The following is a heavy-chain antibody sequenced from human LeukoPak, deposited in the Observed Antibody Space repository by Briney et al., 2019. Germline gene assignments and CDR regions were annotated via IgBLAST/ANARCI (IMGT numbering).Heavy chain of an antibody. CDR2: IYISGST. CDR3: AGGWDTSAFDI. V-gene: IGHV4-4*07. CDR1: GGSISSYY. Sequence: SETLSLTCTVSGGSISSYYWSWIRQPAGKGLEWIGRIYISGSTNYNPSLKSRVTMSVDTSKNQFSLKLSSVTAADTAVYYCAGGWDTSAFDIWGQGTMVTVSS. D-gene: IGHD2-15*01. J-gene: IGHJ3*02.